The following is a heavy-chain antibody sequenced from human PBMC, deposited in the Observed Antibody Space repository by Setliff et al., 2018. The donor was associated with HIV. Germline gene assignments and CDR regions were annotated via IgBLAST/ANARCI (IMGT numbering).Heavy chain of an antibody. CDR2: IIPILGIA. CDR1: GGTFSNYA. V-gene: IGHV1-69*10. D-gene: IGHD6-13*01. CDR3: ARGYSAAGTLYYYGMDV. J-gene: IGHJ6*02. Sequence: SVKVSCKTSGGTFSNYAISWVRQAPGQGLEWMGGIIPILGIANYAQKFQGRVTITADKSTSTAYMELRSLRSDDTAVYYCARGYSAAGTLYYYGMDVWGQGTTVTVSS.